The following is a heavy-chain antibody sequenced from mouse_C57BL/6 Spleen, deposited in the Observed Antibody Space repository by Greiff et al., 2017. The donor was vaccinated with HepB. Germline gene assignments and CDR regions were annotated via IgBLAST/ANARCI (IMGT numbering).Heavy chain of an antibody. CDR1: GYTFTSYW. Sequence: VKLQQPGAELVKPGASVKMSCKASGYTFTSYWITWVKQRPGQGLEWIGDIYPGSGSTNYNEKFKGKATLTADKSSSTAYMELRSLTSEDSAVYFCARPITTVVATDYAMDYWGQGTSVTVSS. D-gene: IGHD1-1*01. V-gene: IGHV1-55*01. CDR2: IYPGSGST. CDR3: ARPITTVVATDYAMDY. J-gene: IGHJ4*01.